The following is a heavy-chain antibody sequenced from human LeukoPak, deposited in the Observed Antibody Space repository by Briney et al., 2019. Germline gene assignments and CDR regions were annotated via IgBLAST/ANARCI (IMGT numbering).Heavy chain of an antibody. J-gene: IGHJ4*02. Sequence: ASVKVSCKASGYTFTGYYMHWVRQAPGQGLEWMGWINPNSGGTNYAQKFQVRGTMTRDASISTAYMELSRLRSDDTAVYYCARSAESSSWVEFDYWGQGTLVTVSS. V-gene: IGHV1-2*02. CDR3: ARSAESSSWVEFDY. D-gene: IGHD6-13*01. CDR2: INPNSGGT. CDR1: GYTFTGYY.